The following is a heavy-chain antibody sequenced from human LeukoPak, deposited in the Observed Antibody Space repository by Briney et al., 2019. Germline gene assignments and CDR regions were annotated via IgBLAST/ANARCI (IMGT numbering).Heavy chain of an antibody. J-gene: IGHJ4*02. CDR2: ISSSSSYI. D-gene: IGHD4-11*01. V-gene: IGHV3-21*01. Sequence: GGSLRLSCAASGFTFSSYSMNWVRQAPGKGLEWVSSISSSSSYIYYADSVKGRFTISRDNAKNSLYLQMNSLRAEDTAVYYCARTPTTVTTIFDYWGQGTLVTVSS. CDR1: GFTFSSYS. CDR3: ARTPTTVTTIFDY.